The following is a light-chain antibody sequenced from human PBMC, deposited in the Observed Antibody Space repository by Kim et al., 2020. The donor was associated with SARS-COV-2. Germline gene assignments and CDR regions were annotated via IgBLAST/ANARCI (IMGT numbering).Light chain of an antibody. CDR2: DNN. J-gene: IGLJ2*01. CDR3: SAWDGSLDNPV. V-gene: IGLV1-44*01. CDR1: SSNIGSNT. Sequence: QSVLTQPPSASGTPAQRVTISCSGGSSNIGSNTVNWYQQLPGTAPKLLIYDNNQRPSGVPDRFSGSKSGTSASLAISGLQSEDEADYYCSAWDGSLDNPVFGGGTKLTVL.